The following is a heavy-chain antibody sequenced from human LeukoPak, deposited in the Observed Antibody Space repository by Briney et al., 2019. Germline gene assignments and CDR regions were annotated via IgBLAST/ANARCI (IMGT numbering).Heavy chain of an antibody. J-gene: IGHJ5*02. D-gene: IGHD2-8*01. CDR3: AREALPNGVWRVGWFDP. CDR1: GGSISSYY. CDR2: IDSSGNT. V-gene: IGHV4-4*07. Sequence: SETLSLTCTVSGGSISSYYWSWIRQPPGKGLEWIGRIDSSGNTNYNPSLKSRVTMSLDTSKNQFSLKLNSVTAADTAVYYCAREALPNGVWRVGWFDPWGQGTLVTVFS.